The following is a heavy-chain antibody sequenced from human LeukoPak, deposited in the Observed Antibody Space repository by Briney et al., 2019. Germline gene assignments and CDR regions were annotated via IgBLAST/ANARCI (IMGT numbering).Heavy chain of an antibody. CDR2: IYYSGST. D-gene: IGHD6-13*01. CDR1: GGSISSSGYY. CDR3: ASLRTSIAAAGEGDY. V-gene: IGHV4-39*01. J-gene: IGHJ4*02. Sequence: PSETLSLTCTVSGGSISSSGYYWGWIRQPPGKGLEWIGSIYYSGSTYYNPSLKSRVTISVDTSKNQFSLKLSSVTAADTAVYYCASLRTSIAAAGEGDYWGQGTLVTVSS.